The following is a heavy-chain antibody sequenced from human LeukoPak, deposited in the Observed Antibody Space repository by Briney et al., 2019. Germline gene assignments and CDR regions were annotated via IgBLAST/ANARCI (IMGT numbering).Heavy chain of an antibody. V-gene: IGHV5-51*01. D-gene: IGHD2-2*01. CDR1: GYSFTSYW. J-gene: IGHJ6*02. CDR2: IYPGDSDT. Sequence: GESLKISCKGSGYSFTSYWIGWVRQMPGKGLEWMAIIYPGDSDTRYSPSFQGQVTISADKSISTAYLQWSSLKASDTAMYYCARLGYCGSRSCYYGMDVWGQGTTVTVSS. CDR3: ARLGYCGSRSCYYGMDV.